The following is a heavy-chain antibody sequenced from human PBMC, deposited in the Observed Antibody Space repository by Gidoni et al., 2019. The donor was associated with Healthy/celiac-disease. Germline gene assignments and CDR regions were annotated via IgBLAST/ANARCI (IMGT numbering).Heavy chain of an antibody. CDR1: GGTFSSYA. Sequence: QVQLVQSGAEVKKPGSSVKVSCKASGGTFSSYAISWVRQAPGQGLEWMGRIIPIRGIANYAQKFQGRVTITADKSTRTAYMELSSLRSEDTAVYYCARVRVGATRDDYWGQGTLVTVSS. V-gene: IGHV1-69*04. CDR2: IIPIRGIA. CDR3: ARVRVGATRDDY. D-gene: IGHD1-26*01. J-gene: IGHJ4*02.